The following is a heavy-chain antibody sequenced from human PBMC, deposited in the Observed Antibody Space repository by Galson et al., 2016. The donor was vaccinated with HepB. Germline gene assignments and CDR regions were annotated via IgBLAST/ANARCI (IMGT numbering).Heavy chain of an antibody. Sequence: SLRLSCAASGFTFNNYWMYWVRQAPGKGLAWISCINNDGSSTTYADSVKGRFTISRDNAKNTQYMQMNSLRAEDTAVYYCARGGFNHGLDVWGQGTTVTVSS. D-gene: IGHD3-10*01. J-gene: IGHJ6*02. CDR3: ARGGFNHGLDV. CDR2: INNDGSST. CDR1: GFTFNNYW. V-gene: IGHV3-74*01.